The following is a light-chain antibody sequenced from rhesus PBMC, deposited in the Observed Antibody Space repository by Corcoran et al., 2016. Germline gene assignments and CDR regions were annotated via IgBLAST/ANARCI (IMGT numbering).Light chain of an antibody. J-gene: IGKJ1*01. V-gene: IGKV3-40*03. Sequence: IVMTQSPATLSLSPGETATLSCRASESVGSSLAWYQQKPGQAPKLLVHTIYFRAPGITDRFSGSGARTDFTLPISSLEPEDVGVYHCQQYNDLVPTFGQGTKVEIK. CDR1: ESVGSS. CDR2: TIY. CDR3: QQYNDLVPT.